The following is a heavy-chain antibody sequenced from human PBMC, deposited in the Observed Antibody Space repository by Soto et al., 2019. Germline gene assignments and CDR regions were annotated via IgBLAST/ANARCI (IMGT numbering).Heavy chain of an antibody. CDR1: GYTFTSYG. Sequence: ASVKVSCKASGYTFTSYGISWVRRAPGQGLELMGWINPNSGGTNYAQKFQGWVTMTRDTSISTAYMELSRLRSDDTAVYYCARTMYSSLSHHYYYYYGLDVWGQGTTVTVSS. CDR3: ARTMYSSLSHHYYYYYGLDV. CDR2: INPNSGGT. J-gene: IGHJ6*02. D-gene: IGHD6-6*01. V-gene: IGHV1-2*04.